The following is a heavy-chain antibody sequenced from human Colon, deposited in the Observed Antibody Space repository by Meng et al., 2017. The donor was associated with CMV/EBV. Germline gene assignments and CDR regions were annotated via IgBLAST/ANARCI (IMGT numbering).Heavy chain of an antibody. V-gene: IGHV3-23*01. CDR1: GFTFSNYG. D-gene: IGHD5-18*01. Sequence: GESLKISCAASGFTFSNYGMSWVRQAPGKGLEWVSVISGNGGSTYYGDSVRGRFTISRDNSNNTLYLQMRSLRAEDTAVYYCAKRDTKYGYGRDYFEYWGQGILVTVSS. J-gene: IGHJ4*01. CDR2: ISGNGGST. CDR3: AKRDTKYGYGRDYFEY.